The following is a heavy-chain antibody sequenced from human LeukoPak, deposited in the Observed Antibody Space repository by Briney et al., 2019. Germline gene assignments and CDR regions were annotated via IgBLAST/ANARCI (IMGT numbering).Heavy chain of an antibody. V-gene: IGHV3-23*01. J-gene: IGHJ4*02. CDR3: AKNGGDSYGTGHFDY. D-gene: IGHD5-18*01. Sequence: LPGGSLRLCCVASGFTFSSYAMTWVRQAPGKGLEWVSAISGSGGGTYYADSVKGRFTISSDNSKNTLYLQMNSLRAEDTAVYYCAKNGGDSYGTGHFDYWGQGALVTVSS. CDR1: GFTFSSYA. CDR2: ISGSGGGT.